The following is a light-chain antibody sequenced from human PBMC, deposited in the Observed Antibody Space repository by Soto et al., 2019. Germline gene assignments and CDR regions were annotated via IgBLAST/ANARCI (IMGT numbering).Light chain of an antibody. J-gene: IGLJ3*02. CDR3: SSYTVINTAV. V-gene: IGLV2-14*01. Sequence: QSALTQPASVSGSPGQSVSISCTGSTSDVAAYNYVAWYQHKPGKAPRLLIYEVDHRPSGISPRFSGSKSGNTASLTISGLQTDDEADYYCSSYTVINTAVFGGGTKLTVL. CDR1: TSDVAAYNY. CDR2: EVD.